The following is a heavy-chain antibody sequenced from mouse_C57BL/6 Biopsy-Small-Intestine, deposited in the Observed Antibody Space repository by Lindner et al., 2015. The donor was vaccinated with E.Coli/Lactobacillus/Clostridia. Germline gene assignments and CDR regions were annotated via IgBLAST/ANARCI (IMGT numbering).Heavy chain of an antibody. V-gene: IGHV1-42*01. J-gene: IGHJ3*01. CDR1: GYSFTDYY. CDR2: INPRTGGT. CDR3: ARSDDGSFAY. Sequence: VQLQESGPELVKPGVSVKISCKASGYSFTDYYMNWVKQSPEKSLELIGEINPRTGGTTYNQKFKAKATLTVDKSSSTAYMQLKSLTSEDSAVYYCARSDDGSFAYWGQGTLVTVSA. D-gene: IGHD2-3*01.